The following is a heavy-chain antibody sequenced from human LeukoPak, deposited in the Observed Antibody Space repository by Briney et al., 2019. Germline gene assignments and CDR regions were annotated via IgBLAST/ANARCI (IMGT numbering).Heavy chain of an antibody. CDR3: ARDRGWFGEVVD. Sequence: GGSLRLSCAASGFTFSSYSMNWVRQAPGKGLEWVSSISSSSSSYIYYADSVKGRFTISRDNAKNSLYLQMNSLRAEDTAVYYCARDRGWFGEVVDWGQGTLVTVSS. J-gene: IGHJ4*02. V-gene: IGHV3-21*01. CDR2: ISSSSSSYI. CDR1: GFTFSSYS. D-gene: IGHD3-10*01.